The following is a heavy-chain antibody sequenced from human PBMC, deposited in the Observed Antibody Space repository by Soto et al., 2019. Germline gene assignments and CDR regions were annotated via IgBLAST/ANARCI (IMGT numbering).Heavy chain of an antibody. CDR1: GFTVSSKY. J-gene: IGHJ3*02. CDR2: IYSGGST. D-gene: IGHD3-9*01. CDR3: ARDADILTGSDAFDI. Sequence: GGSLRLSCAASGFTVSSKYMSWVRQAPGKGLEWVSVIYSGGSTYYADSVKGRFTISRDNSKNTLYLQMNSLRAEDTAVYYCARDADILTGSDAFDIWGQGTMVTVSS. V-gene: IGHV3-53*01.